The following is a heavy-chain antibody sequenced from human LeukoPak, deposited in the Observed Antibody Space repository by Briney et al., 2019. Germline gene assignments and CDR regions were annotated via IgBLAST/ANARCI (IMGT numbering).Heavy chain of an antibody. CDR3: AREGMSCSSTSCPPAHYYYYMDV. CDR1: GFTFSSYA. Sequence: GGSLRLSCAASGFTFSSYAMHWVRQAPGKGLEWVAVISYDGSNKYYADSVKGRFTISRDNSKNTLYLQMNSLRAEDTAVYYCAREGMSCSSTSCPPAHYYYYMDVWGKGTTVTVSS. J-gene: IGHJ6*03. CDR2: ISYDGSNK. D-gene: IGHD2-2*01. V-gene: IGHV3-30-3*01.